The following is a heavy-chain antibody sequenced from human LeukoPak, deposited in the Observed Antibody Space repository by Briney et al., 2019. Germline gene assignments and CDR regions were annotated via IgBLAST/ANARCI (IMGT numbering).Heavy chain of an antibody. D-gene: IGHD3-22*01. J-gene: IGHJ5*02. CDR2: INHSGST. V-gene: IGHV4-34*01. CDR1: GGFLSDYY. CDR3: ARWSSNYYDTSGRRFDP. Sequence: PSETLSLTCAVYGGFLSDYYWSWIRQPPGKGLEWIGEINHSGSTNYNPSLKSRVTISVDTSKNQFSLKLSSVTAADTAVYYCARWSSNYYDTSGRRFDPWGQGTLVTVSS.